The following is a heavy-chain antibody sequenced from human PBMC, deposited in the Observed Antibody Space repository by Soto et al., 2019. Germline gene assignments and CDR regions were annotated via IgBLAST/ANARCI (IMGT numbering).Heavy chain of an antibody. CDR3: ARDAYGSGSPYYYYGMDV. CDR1: GFTFSSYG. D-gene: IGHD3-10*01. Sequence: HPGGSLRLSCAASGFTFSSYGMHWVRQAPGKGLEWVAVIWYDGSNKYYADSVKGRFTISRDNSKNTLYLQMNSLRAEDTAVYYCARDAYGSGSPYYYYGMDVWGQGTTVTVSS. J-gene: IGHJ6*02. V-gene: IGHV3-33*01. CDR2: IWYDGSNK.